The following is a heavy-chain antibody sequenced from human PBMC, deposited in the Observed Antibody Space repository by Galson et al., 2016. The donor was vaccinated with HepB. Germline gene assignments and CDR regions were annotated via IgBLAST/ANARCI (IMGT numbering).Heavy chain of an antibody. CDR2: LSGSGRTT. D-gene: IGHD3-16*02. J-gene: IGHJ4*02. V-gene: IGHV3-23*01. Sequence: SLRLSCAASGFTFNNYAMSWVRQAPGKGLEWVSGLSGSGRTTYYADSVKGRFTISRDNSKNTLYLQMNSLRAEDTAIYYCASSDYDYVWGTYRGLLNYWGQGTL. CDR1: GFTFNNYA. CDR3: ASSDYDYVWGTYRGLLNY.